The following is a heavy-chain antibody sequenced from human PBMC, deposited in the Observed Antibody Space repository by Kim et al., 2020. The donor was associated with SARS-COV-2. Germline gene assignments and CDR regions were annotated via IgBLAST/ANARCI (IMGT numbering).Heavy chain of an antibody. D-gene: IGHD1-26*01. CDR3: AREMGATLFRYYYYGMDV. CDR1: GFTFSSYS. CDR2: ISSSSSTI. J-gene: IGHJ6*02. V-gene: IGHV3-48*04. Sequence: GGSLRLSCAASGFTFSSYSMNWVRQAPGKGLEWVSYISSSSSTIYYADSVKGRLTISGDNAKNSLYLQMNSLRAEDTAVYYCAREMGATLFRYYYYGMDVWGQGTTVTVSS.